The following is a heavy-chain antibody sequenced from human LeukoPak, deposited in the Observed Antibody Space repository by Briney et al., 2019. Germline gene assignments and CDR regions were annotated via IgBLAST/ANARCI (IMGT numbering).Heavy chain of an antibody. Sequence: GGSLRPSCASSGFTVSSNSMTWVRPAPGEVLEVVSSIYSGGSTYYADSVKGRFTISRDDSQNTLYLQMNSLRADDTAVYYCARRGSSGWHHDYWGQGTLVTVSS. CDR2: IYSGGST. V-gene: IGHV3-53*01. CDR1: GFTVSSNS. D-gene: IGHD6-19*01. CDR3: ARRGSSGWHHDY. J-gene: IGHJ4*02.